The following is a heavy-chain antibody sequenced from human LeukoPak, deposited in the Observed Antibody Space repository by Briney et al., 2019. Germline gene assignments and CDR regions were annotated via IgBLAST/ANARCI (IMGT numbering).Heavy chain of an antibody. V-gene: IGHV3-33*01. Sequence: GGSLRLSCAASGFTFSSYGMHWVRQAPGKGLEWVAVIWYDGSNKYYADSVKGRFTISRDNSKNTLYLQMNSLRAEDTAVYYCARVVRRLFGYYFDYWGQGTLVTVSS. CDR3: ARVVRRLFGYYFDY. J-gene: IGHJ4*02. CDR2: IWYDGSNK. D-gene: IGHD3-22*01. CDR1: GFTFSSYG.